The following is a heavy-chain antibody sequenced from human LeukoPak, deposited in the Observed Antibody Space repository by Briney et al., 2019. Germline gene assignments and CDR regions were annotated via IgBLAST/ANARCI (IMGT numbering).Heavy chain of an antibody. CDR1: GVSISSSNSY. CDR3: ARQTGSGLFILP. D-gene: IGHD3/OR15-3a*01. Sequence: SETLSLTCTVSGVSISSSNSYCGWIRQPPGKGLEWIGSIYYIGNTYYNASLKSQVSISIDTSKNQFYLRLTSVTAADTAVYYCARQTGSGLFILPGGQGTLVTVSS. J-gene: IGHJ4*02. V-gene: IGHV4-39*01. CDR2: IYYIGNT.